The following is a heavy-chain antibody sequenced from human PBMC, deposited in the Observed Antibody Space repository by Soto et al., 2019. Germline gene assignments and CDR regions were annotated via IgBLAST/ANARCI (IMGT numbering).Heavy chain of an antibody. CDR2: IYYSGST. D-gene: IGHD3-22*01. CDR1: GGSISSYY. V-gene: IGHV4-59*01. CDR3: ARKPVGSGYYKLDP. J-gene: IGHJ5*02. Sequence: SETLSLTCTVSGGSISSYYWSWIRQPPGKGLEWIGYIYYSGSTNYNPSLKSRVTISVDTSKNQFSLKLSSVTAADTAVYYCARKPVGSGYYKLDPWGQGTLVTVSS.